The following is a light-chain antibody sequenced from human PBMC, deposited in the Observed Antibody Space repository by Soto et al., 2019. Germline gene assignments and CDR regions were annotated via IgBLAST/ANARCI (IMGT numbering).Light chain of an antibody. CDR3: QQRSNWPPLT. V-gene: IGKV3-11*01. CDR2: DAS. CDR1: QGVRRY. Sequence: EIVLTQSPATLSLSPGERATLSCRASQGVRRYLAWYQHKPGQAPRLLIYDASNRATGIPARFSGSGSGTDFTLTISSLEPEDCAIYYCQQRSNWPPLTFGGGTKVEIK. J-gene: IGKJ4*01.